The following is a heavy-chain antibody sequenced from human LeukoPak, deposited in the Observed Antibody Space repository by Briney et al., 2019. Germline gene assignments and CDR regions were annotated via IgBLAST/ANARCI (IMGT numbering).Heavy chain of an antibody. CDR2: ISYDGSNK. Sequence: PGGSLRLSCAASGFTFSSYGMHWVRQAPGKGLEWVAVISYDGSNKYYADSVKGRFTISRDNSKNTLYLQMKILRDEDTAVYYCAKQVVVAARNWFDPWGQGTLVTVSS. D-gene: IGHD2-15*01. CDR1: GFTFSSYG. V-gene: IGHV3-30*18. J-gene: IGHJ5*02. CDR3: AKQVVVAARNWFDP.